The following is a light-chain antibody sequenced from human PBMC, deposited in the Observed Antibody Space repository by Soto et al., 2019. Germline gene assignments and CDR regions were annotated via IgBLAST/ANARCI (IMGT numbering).Light chain of an antibody. J-gene: IGKJ2*01. CDR2: DAS. V-gene: IGKV1-13*02. Sequence: AIQLTQSPSSLSASVGDRVTITCRASQGISSALAWYQQKPGKAPKLLICDASSLESGVPPRFSGSGSGTDVTLPSSSMKPEDFATYYCQQFNSYPPYTFGQGTKLEIK. CDR3: QQFNSYPPYT. CDR1: QGISSA.